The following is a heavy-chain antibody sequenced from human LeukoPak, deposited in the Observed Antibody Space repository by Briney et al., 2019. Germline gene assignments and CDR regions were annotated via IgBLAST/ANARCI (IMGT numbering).Heavy chain of an antibody. J-gene: IGHJ4*02. V-gene: IGHV1-69*13. D-gene: IGHD6-13*01. Sequence: GASVKVSCKASGGTFSSYAISWVRQAPGQGLEWMGGIIPIFGTANYAQKFQGRVTITADESTSTAYMELSSLRSEDTAVYYCARVGGAAGTFFDYWGQGTLVTVSS. CDR3: ARVGGAAGTFFDY. CDR1: GGTFSSYA. CDR2: IIPIFGTA.